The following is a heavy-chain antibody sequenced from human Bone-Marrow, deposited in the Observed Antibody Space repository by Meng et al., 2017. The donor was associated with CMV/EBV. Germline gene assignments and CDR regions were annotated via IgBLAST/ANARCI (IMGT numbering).Heavy chain of an antibody. CDR1: GFTFSGSA. V-gene: IGHV3-73*01. Sequence: GESLKISCAASGFTFSGSAMHWVRQASGKGLEWVGRIRRRSNSYATSYHASVKGRFTISRDDSKNTAYLQMNSLRAEDTALYYCAKARGGGGDRIYYYYGMDVWGQGTTVTVSS. D-gene: IGHD3-16*01. CDR2: IRRRSNSYAT. CDR3: AKARGGGGDRIYYYYGMDV. J-gene: IGHJ6*02.